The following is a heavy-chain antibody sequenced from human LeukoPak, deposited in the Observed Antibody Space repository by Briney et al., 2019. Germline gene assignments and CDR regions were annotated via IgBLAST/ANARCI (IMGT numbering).Heavy chain of an antibody. CDR1: GFTFSRYS. D-gene: IGHD3-22*01. CDR2: IYSGGST. CDR3: ARDSAVEYYDSSGYYEDY. V-gene: IGHV3-66*01. Sequence: GGSLRLSCAASGFTFSRYSMNWVRQAPGKGLEWVSVIYSGGSTYYADSVKGRFTISRDNSKNTLYLQMNSLRAEDTAVYYCARDSAVEYYDSSGYYEDYWGQGTLVTVSS. J-gene: IGHJ4*02.